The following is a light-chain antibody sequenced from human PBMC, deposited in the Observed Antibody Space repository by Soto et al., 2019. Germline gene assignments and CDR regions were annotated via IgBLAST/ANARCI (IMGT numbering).Light chain of an antibody. CDR2: DAS. V-gene: IGKV1-33*01. CDR3: QQYDNLPRT. Sequence: DIQMTQSPSSLSASVGDRVTLTCQASQDISNYLNWYQQKPGKAPKLLIYDASNLEAGVPSRCSGSGSGTDFTFTISSLQPEDIATYDCQQYDNLPRTFGPGTKVDIK. J-gene: IGKJ3*01. CDR1: QDISNY.